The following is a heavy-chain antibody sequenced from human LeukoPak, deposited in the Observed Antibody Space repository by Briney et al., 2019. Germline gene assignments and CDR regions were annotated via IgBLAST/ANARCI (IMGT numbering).Heavy chain of an antibody. CDR1: GFTFSSYS. J-gene: IGHJ4*02. Sequence: GGSLRLSCAASGFTFSSYSMNWVRQAPGKGLEWVSYISSSSSTIYYADSVKGRFTISRDNAKNSLYLQMNSLRAEDTAVYYCAKDGSSGWKANDYWGQGTLVTVSS. CDR3: AKDGSSGWKANDY. D-gene: IGHD6-19*01. V-gene: IGHV3-48*01. CDR2: ISSSSSTI.